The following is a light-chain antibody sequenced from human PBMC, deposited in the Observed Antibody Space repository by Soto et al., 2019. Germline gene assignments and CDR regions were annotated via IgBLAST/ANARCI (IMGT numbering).Light chain of an antibody. J-gene: IGLJ1*01. V-gene: IGLV2-14*03. CDR2: DVS. Sequence: HSVLNQPASGAWAPGGALAISCTGTSSDVGGYNYVSWYQHHPGKAPKLMVYDVSNRPSGVSNRFSGSKSGNTASLTISGLQAEDEADYYCSSYTSSSTYVFGTGTKVTVL. CDR3: SSYTSSSTYV. CDR1: SSDVGGYNY.